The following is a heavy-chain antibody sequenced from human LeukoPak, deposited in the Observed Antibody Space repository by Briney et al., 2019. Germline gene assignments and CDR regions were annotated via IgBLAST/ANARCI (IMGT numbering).Heavy chain of an antibody. Sequence: SETLSLTCAVYGGSFGGYYWSWIRQPPGKGLEWIGEINHSGSTNYNPSLKSRVPISVDTSKNQFSLKLSSVTAADTAVYYCAREGYDSSGYYYNYWGQGTLVTVSS. CDR1: GGSFGGYY. V-gene: IGHV4-34*01. J-gene: IGHJ4*02. CDR3: AREGYDSSGYYYNY. D-gene: IGHD3-22*01. CDR2: INHSGST.